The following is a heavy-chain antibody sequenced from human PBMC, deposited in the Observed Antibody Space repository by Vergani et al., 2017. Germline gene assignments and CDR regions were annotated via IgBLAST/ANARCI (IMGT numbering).Heavy chain of an antibody. Sequence: QVQLVESGGGVVQPGGSLRLSCAASGFTFSSYGMHWVRQAPGKGLEWVAFIRYDGSYKYYGDSVKGRFTISRDNSKNTLYLQMNSLRAEDMAVYYCAKGSTMVRGVASGFDSWGQGDLVTVSS. V-gene: IGHV3-30*02. J-gene: IGHJ5*01. CDR1: GFTFSSYG. CDR2: IRYDGSYK. D-gene: IGHD3-10*01. CDR3: AKGSTMVRGVASGFDS.